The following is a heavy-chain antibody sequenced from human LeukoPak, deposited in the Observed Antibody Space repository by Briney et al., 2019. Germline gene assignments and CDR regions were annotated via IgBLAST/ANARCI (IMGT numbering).Heavy chain of an antibody. J-gene: IGHJ6*02. CDR3: ARLSRAAGIFYYGTDV. Sequence: SETLSLTCTVSGGSISSSSYYWGWIRQPPGKGLEWIGCIYYSGSTYYNPSLKSRVTISVDTSKNQFSLKLSSVTAADTAVYYCARLSRAAGIFYYGTDVWGQGTTVTVSS. D-gene: IGHD6-13*01. V-gene: IGHV4-39*01. CDR2: IYYSGST. CDR1: GGSISSSSYY.